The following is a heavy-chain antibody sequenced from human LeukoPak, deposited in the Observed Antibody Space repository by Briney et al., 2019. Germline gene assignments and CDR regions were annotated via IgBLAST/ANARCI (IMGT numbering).Heavy chain of an antibody. Sequence: GASVKVSCKASGYTFTSYTMNWGRQAPGQGLEWMGCINTNTEKPTYAQGFTGRFVFSLDTSVSTAYLQISSLKAEDTAVYYCARGMSNSPYYFYYYMDVWGKGTTVTVSS. D-gene: IGHD1-1*01. J-gene: IGHJ6*03. CDR2: INTNTEKP. V-gene: IGHV7-4-1*02. CDR3: ARGMSNSPYYFYYYMDV. CDR1: GYTFTSYT.